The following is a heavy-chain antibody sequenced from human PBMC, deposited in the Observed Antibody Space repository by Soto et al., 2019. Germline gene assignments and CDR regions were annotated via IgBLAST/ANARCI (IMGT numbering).Heavy chain of an antibody. CDR1: GGSISSSSYY. CDR3: AILSTVTTDYFDY. V-gene: IGHV4-39*01. Sequence: SETLSLTCTVSGGSISSSSYYWGWIRQPPGKGLEWIGSIYYSGSTYYNPSLKGRFTISRDNAKNSLYLQMNSLRAEDTAVYYCAILSTVTTDYFDYWGQGTLVTVSS. D-gene: IGHD4-17*01. CDR2: IYYSGST. J-gene: IGHJ4*02.